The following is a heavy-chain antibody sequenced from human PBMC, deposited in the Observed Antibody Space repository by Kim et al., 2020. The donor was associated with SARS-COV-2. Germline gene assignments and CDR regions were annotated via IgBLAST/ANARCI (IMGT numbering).Heavy chain of an antibody. D-gene: IGHD3-10*01. V-gene: IGHV3-21*01. CDR3: ASGQSASFWGLNAMDV. Sequence: GGSLRLSCEASGFTLSDNSMNWVRQAPGKGLEWVSSISTSGSYIYYADSVKGRFTISRDNANNLLYLQMNGLGAEDTAVYYCASGQSASFWGLNAMDVWGHGTTVTVSS. J-gene: IGHJ6*02. CDR2: ISTSGSYI. CDR1: GFTLSDNS.